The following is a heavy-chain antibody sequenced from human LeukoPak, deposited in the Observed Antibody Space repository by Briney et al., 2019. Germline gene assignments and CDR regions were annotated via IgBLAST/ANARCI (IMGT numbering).Heavy chain of an antibody. CDR2: ISSSSSYI. V-gene: IGHV3-21*01. CDR1: GFTFSSYS. Sequence: GGSLRLSCAASGFTFSSYSMNWVRQAPGKGLEWVSSISSSSSYIYYADSVKGRFTISRDNAKNSLYLQMNSLRAEDTAVYYCARDPYSGYDFNYYYGMDVWGQGTTVTVSS. J-gene: IGHJ6*02. D-gene: IGHD5-12*01. CDR3: ARDPYSGYDFNYYYGMDV.